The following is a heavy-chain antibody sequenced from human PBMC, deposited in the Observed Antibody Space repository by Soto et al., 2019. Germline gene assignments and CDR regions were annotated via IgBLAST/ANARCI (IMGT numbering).Heavy chain of an antibody. Sequence: PGGSLRLSCAASGFTFSSYGMHWVRQAPGKGLAWVAVISYDGSNKYYADSVKGRFTISRDNSKNTLYLQMNSLRAEDTAVYYCAKEVVVGSTTGLGDYYYYYGMDVWGQGTTVTVSS. CDR2: ISYDGSNK. CDR1: GFTFSSYG. D-gene: IGHD1-26*01. J-gene: IGHJ6*02. V-gene: IGHV3-30*18. CDR3: AKEVVVGSTTGLGDYYYYYGMDV.